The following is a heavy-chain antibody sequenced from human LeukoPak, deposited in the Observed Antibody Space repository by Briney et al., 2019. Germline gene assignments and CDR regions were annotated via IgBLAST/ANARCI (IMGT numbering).Heavy chain of an antibody. CDR2: ISGSGGST. CDR3: ARHPFQYPFDH. J-gene: IGHJ5*02. D-gene: IGHD2/OR15-2a*01. V-gene: IGHV3-23*01. Sequence: GGSLRLSCAASGFTFSDYYMSWIRQAPGKGLEWVSAISGSGGSTYYADSVKGRFTISRDNSKNTLYLQMNSLRAEDTAVYYCARHPFQYPFDHWGQGTVVSVSS. CDR1: GFTFSDYY.